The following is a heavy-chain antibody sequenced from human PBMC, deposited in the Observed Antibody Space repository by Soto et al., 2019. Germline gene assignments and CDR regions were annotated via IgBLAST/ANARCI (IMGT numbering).Heavy chain of an antibody. CDR2: MNPNTGGA. CDR1: GYNIKGYY. Sequence: GASVKVSCKASGYNIKGYYIHWVRQAHGQGLEWVGWMNPNTGGANYAQKFQGKVIMTTDTSISTAYLVRRNQPTEYTAVPYFRKVISTIASKHWLAQSKHQALDYWGKGTPGT. J-gene: IGHJ4*02. V-gene: IGHV1-2*02. D-gene: IGHD6-19*01. CDR3: RKVISTIASKHWLAQSKHQALDY.